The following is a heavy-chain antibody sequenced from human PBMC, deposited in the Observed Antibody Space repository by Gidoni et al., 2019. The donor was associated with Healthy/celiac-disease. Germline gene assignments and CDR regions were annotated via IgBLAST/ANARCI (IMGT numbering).Heavy chain of an antibody. CDR2: IWYDGSNK. V-gene: IGHV3-33*01. CDR1: GFTFSSYG. CDR3: ARERSGYLGAFDI. J-gene: IGHJ3*02. Sequence: QVQLVESGGGVVQPGRSLRLSCAASGFTFSSYGMHWVRQAPGKGLEWVAVIWYDGSNKYYADSVKGRFTISRDNSKNTLYLQMNSLRAEDTAVYYCARERSGYLGAFDIWGQGTMVTVSS. D-gene: IGHD5-12*01.